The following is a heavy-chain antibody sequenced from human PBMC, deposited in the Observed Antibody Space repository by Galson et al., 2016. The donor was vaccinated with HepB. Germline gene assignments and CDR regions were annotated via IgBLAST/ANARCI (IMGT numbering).Heavy chain of an antibody. Sequence: SVKVSCKASGGTFKSFAISWVRQAPGQGLEWMGGIIPFFATANYAQKFRGRVTITADESTSTAYLELSSLRSDDTAVYYCARDWGTAVAGRDTFDMWGQGTLVTVSS. J-gene: IGHJ3*02. CDR3: ARDWGTAVAGRDTFDM. V-gene: IGHV1-69*13. D-gene: IGHD6-19*01. CDR1: GGTFKSFA. CDR2: IIPFFATA.